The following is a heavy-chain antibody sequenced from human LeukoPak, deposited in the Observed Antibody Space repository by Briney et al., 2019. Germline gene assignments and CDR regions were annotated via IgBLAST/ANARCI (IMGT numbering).Heavy chain of an antibody. J-gene: IGHJ4*02. Sequence: GGSLRLSCAASGFTFSSYSMNWVRQAPGKGLEWVSSISSSSSYIYYADSVKGRFTISRDNAKNSLYLQMNSLRAEDTAVYYCARGPYTVTHYFDYWGQGTLDTVSS. CDR1: GFTFSSYS. CDR2: ISSSSSYI. CDR3: ARGPYTVTHYFDY. V-gene: IGHV3-21*01. D-gene: IGHD4-11*01.